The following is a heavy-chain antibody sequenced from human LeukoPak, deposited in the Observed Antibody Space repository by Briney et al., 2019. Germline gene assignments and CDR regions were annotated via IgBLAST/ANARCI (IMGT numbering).Heavy chain of an antibody. J-gene: IGHJ5*02. CDR2: IYSGGST. CDR1: GFTVSSNY. Sequence: GGSLRLSCAASGFTVSSNYMSWVRQSPGKGLEWFSLIYSGGSTYYADSVKGRFTISRDNSKNTLYLQMNSLRAEDTAVYYCARDRGGTGWFDPWGQGTLVSVSS. D-gene: IGHD1-1*01. V-gene: IGHV3-66*02. CDR3: ARDRGGTGWFDP.